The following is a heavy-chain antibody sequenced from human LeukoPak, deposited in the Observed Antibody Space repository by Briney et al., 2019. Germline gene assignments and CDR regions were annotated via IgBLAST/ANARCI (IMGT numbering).Heavy chain of an antibody. D-gene: IGHD3-22*01. CDR1: GYTFTSYY. CDR2: INPSGGST. CDR3: AREGGPDSGGYYSVLDY. Sequence: ASVKVSCKASGYTFTSYYMHWVRQAPGQGLEWMGIINPSGGSTSYAQKFQGRVTMTRDTSTSTVYMELSSLRSEDTAVYYCAREGGPDSGGYYSVLDYWGQGTLVTVSS. V-gene: IGHV1-46*01. J-gene: IGHJ4*02.